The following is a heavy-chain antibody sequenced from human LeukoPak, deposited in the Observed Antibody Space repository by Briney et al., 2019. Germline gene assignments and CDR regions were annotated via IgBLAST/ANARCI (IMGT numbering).Heavy chain of an antibody. D-gene: IGHD6-13*01. CDR3: ARVRAAAGTEYFDY. Sequence: GGSLRLSCAASGFTFSSYSMNWVRQAPGKGLEWVSSISSSSSYIYYADSVKGRFTISKDNAKNSLYLQMNSLRAEDTAVYYCARVRAAAGTEYFDYWGQGTLVTVSS. V-gene: IGHV3-21*01. CDR1: GFTFSSYS. CDR2: ISSSSSYI. J-gene: IGHJ4*02.